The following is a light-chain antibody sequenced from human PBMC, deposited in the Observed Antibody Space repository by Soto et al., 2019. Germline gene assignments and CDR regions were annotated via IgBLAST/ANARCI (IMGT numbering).Light chain of an antibody. J-gene: IGKJ1*01. CDR2: DAS. Sequence: EIVLTQSPATLSLSPGERAALSCRASQSISTYLAWYQQKPGQAPRLFIYDASNRATGIPARFSGSGSGTDFTLTISSLEPEDFAIYYCQQRRNWPPTFGQGTKVDIK. CDR1: QSISTY. V-gene: IGKV3-11*01. CDR3: QQRRNWPPT.